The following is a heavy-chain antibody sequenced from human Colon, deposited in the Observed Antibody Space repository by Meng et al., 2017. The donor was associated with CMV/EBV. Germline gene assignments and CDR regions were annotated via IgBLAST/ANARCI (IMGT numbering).Heavy chain of an antibody. Sequence: GGSLRLSCSASGFTFNDFDMTWVRQAPGKGLEWVSSISGSGVTTYYSDAVKGRFTISRGNSRNTLHLQINSLRADDTAVYYCAKGADFHDFWSGFAYWGQGAVVTVSS. CDR1: GFTFNDFD. D-gene: IGHD3-3*01. V-gene: IGHV3-23*01. CDR2: ISGSGVTT. CDR3: AKGADFHDFWSGFAY. J-gene: IGHJ4*02.